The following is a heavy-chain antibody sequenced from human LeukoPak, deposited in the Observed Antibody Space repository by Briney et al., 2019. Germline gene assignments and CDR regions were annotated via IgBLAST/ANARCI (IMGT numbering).Heavy chain of an antibody. CDR3: AKDKREYYDSSGYYYGPFDY. Sequence: PGGSLRLSCAASGFTFDDYAMHWVRQAPGKGLEWVSGISWNSGSIGYADSVKGRFTISRDNAKTSLYLQMNSLRAEDTALYYCAKDKREYYDSSGYYYGPFDYWGQGTLVTVSS. V-gene: IGHV3-9*01. CDR1: GFTFDDYA. CDR2: ISWNSGSI. D-gene: IGHD3-22*01. J-gene: IGHJ4*02.